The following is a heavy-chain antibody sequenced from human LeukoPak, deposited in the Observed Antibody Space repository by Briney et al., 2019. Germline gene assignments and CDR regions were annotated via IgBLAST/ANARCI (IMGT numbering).Heavy chain of an antibody. CDR3: TRQPILYRAFDI. V-gene: IGHV1-69*13. CDR1: GGTFSSYA. Sequence: GASVKVSCKASGGTFSSYAISWVRQAPGQGLEWMGGIIPIFGTANYAQKFQGRVTITADESTSTAYMELSSLRSEDTAVYYCTRQPILYRAFDIWGQGTMVTVSS. CDR2: IIPIFGTA. J-gene: IGHJ3*02. D-gene: IGHD1-14*01.